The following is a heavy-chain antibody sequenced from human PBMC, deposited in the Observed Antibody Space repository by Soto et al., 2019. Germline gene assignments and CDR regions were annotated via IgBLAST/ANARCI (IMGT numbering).Heavy chain of an antibody. J-gene: IGHJ6*02. CDR2: INAGIGDT. V-gene: IGHV1-3*01. CDR3: ARHLGLYYYDSSGYYRAPYYYYGMDV. CDR1: GYTFTSYA. Sequence: ASVKVSCKASGYTFTSYAMHWVRQAPGQRLEWMGWINAGIGDTQYSQDFQGRVTITRDTSASTAYMELSSLRSEDTAVYYCARHLGLYYYDSSGYYRAPYYYYGMDVWGQGTTVTVSS. D-gene: IGHD3-22*01.